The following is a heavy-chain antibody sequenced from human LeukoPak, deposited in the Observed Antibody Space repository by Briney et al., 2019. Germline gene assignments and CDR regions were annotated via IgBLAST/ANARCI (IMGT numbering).Heavy chain of an antibody. V-gene: IGHV3-64*01. J-gene: IGHJ4*02. CDR2: ISSNGGST. Sequence: PGGSLRLACAASGFTFSSYAMHWVGQAPGKGLEYVAAISSNGGSTYYANSVKGRFTISRDNSKNTLYLQMGSLIAEDMAVYYCARGKQWELLAWFGYWGQGTLVTVSS. CDR1: GFTFSSYA. CDR3: ARGKQWELLAWFGY. D-gene: IGHD1-26*01.